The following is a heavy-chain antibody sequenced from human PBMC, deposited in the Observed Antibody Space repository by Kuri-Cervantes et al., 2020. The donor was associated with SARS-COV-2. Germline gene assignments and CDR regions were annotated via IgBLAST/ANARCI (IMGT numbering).Heavy chain of an antibody. CDR2: INHSGST. Sequence: SETLSLTYAVYGGSFSGYYWSWIRQPPGKGLEWIGEINHSGSTNYNPSLKSRVTISVDTSKNQFSLKLSSVTAADTAVYYCARVKLRRLAEGYFDYWGQGTLVTVSS. CDR1: GGSFSGYY. CDR3: ARVKLRRLAEGYFDY. D-gene: IGHD6-6*01. V-gene: IGHV4-34*01. J-gene: IGHJ4*02.